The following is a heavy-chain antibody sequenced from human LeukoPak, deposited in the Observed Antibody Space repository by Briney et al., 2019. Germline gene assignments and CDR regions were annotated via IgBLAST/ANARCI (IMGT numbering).Heavy chain of an antibody. CDR1: GGSISSDY. CDR3: ARHGIWFGDTNRWFDP. Sequence: SETLSLTCTVSGGSISSDYWSWIRQPAGKGLEWIGRIFTSGSTSYNPSLKSRVTISVDTSENQFSLRLTSVTAADTAVYFCARHGIWFGDTNRWFDPWGQGTLVTVSS. CDR2: IFTSGST. D-gene: IGHD3-10*01. J-gene: IGHJ5*02. V-gene: IGHV4-4*07.